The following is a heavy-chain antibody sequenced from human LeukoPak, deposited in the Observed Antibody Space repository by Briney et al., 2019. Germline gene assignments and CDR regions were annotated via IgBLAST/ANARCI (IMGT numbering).Heavy chain of an antibody. D-gene: IGHD3-22*01. J-gene: IGHJ6*03. Sequence: SETLSLTCTVSGGSISSYYWSWIRQPPGKGLEWIGYIYYSGSTNYNPSLKSRVTISVDTSKNQFSLNLSSVTAADTAVYYCARNYYDSSGRRYYYYYYMDVRGKGTTVTVSS. V-gene: IGHV4-59*01. CDR3: ARNYYDSSGRRYYYYYYMDV. CDR2: IYYSGST. CDR1: GGSISSYY.